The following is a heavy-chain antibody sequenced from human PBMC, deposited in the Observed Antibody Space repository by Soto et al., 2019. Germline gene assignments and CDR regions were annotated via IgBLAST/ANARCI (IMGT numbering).Heavy chain of an antibody. CDR1: GFTFGDYA. Sequence: PGGSLRLSCTASGFTFGDYAMSWFRQAPGKGLEWVGFIRSKAYSGTTEYAASVKGRFTISRDDSKSIAYLQMNSLKTEDTAVYYCTRVAVAAPRYYYYGMDVWGQGTTVTVSS. J-gene: IGHJ6*02. V-gene: IGHV3-49*03. CDR3: TRVAVAAPRYYYYGMDV. CDR2: IRSKAYSGTT. D-gene: IGHD6-19*01.